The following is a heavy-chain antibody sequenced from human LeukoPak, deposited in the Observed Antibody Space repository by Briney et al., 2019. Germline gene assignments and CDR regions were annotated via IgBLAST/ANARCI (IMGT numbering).Heavy chain of an antibody. J-gene: IGHJ4*02. Sequence: GGSLRLSCAASGFTFSSYWMNWVRQTPGKGLEWVANIKQDGSEKYYVDSVKGRFIISRDNAKNSLYLQMNSLRAEDTAVYYCARDHRGIYSPFDYWGQGTLVTVSS. D-gene: IGHD2-21*01. CDR3: ARDHRGIYSPFDY. CDR2: IKQDGSEK. CDR1: GFTFSSYW. V-gene: IGHV3-7*01.